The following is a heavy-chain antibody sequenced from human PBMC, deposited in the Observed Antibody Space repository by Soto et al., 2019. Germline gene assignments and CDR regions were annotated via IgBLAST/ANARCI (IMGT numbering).Heavy chain of an antibody. D-gene: IGHD5-18*01. J-gene: IGHJ5*02. CDR1: NGSLNFYD. CDR3: TRVATAVPS. CDR2: IYYRGTT. V-gene: IGHV4-59*12. Sequence: SESLALTCHVSNGSLNFYDWSWIRQPPGKELEWIGNIYYRGTTNYNPSLQGRVTMSIDTSKNQFSLMLTSVTAADTAVYYCTRVATAVPSWGRGVLVTVSS.